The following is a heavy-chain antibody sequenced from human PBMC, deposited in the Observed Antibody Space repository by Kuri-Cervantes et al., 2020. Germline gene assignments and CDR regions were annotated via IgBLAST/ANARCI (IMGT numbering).Heavy chain of an antibody. CDR3: AKDKELDY. CDR2: ISYDGSNK. V-gene: IGHV3-30*18. D-gene: IGHD1-26*01. Sequence: GESLKISCAASGFTLSSYGMHWVRQAPGKGLEWVAVISYDGSNKYYADSVKGRFTISRDNSKNTLYLQMNSLRAEDTAVYYCAKDKELDYWGQGTLVTVSS. CDR1: GFTLSSYG. J-gene: IGHJ4*02.